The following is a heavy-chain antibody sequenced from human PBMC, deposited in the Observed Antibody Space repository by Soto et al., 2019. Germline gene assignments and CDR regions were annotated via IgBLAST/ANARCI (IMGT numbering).Heavy chain of an antibody. V-gene: IGHV1-18*01. Sequence: QVQLVQSGAEVKKPGASVKVSCKASGYTFTSYYISWVRQAPGQGLEWMGWISAYNGNTNYAQKRQGGVTITTDPSTSTAYMELRILRSDGTAVYYCARDTPPADYWGQGSLVTVSS. CDR3: ARDTPPADY. CDR2: ISAYNGNT. J-gene: IGHJ4*02. CDR1: GYTFTSYY.